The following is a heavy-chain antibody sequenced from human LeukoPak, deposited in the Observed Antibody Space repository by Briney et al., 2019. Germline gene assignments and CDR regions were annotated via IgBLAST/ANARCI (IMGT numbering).Heavy chain of an antibody. D-gene: IGHD6-13*01. CDR1: GFTFSNYG. J-gene: IGHJ4*02. Sequence: GGSLRLSCAASGFTFSNYGMHWVRQAPGKGLEWVTFIWYDGSNKYYADSVKGRFTISRDNSKNTLYLQMNSLRAEDTAVYYCARDPIAAVRFDYWGQGTLVTVSS. CDR3: ARDPIAAVRFDY. CDR2: IWYDGSNK. V-gene: IGHV3-33*01.